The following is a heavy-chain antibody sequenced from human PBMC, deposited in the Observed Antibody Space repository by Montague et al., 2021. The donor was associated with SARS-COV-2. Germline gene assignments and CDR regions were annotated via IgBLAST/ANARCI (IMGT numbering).Heavy chain of an antibody. CDR2: TYYGSSWNT. V-gene: IGHV6-1*01. CDR3: ARGWNYAFDI. D-gene: IGHD1-7*01. J-gene: IGHJ3*02. Sequence: CAISGDSVSRNNPAWNWIRQSPSRGLEWLGTTYYGSSWNTDYAVSVKSQITISPDTSKNQFSLHLNSVTPEDTAVYYCARGWNYAFDIWSQGTMVTVSS. CDR1: GDSVSRNNPA.